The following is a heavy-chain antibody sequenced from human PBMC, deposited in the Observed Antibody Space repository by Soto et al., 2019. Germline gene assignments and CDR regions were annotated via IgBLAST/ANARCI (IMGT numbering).Heavy chain of an antibody. CDR2: ISGSGGST. CDR3: ARVVARGNGMDV. J-gene: IGHJ6*02. D-gene: IGHD3-22*01. V-gene: IGHV3-23*01. Sequence: GSLRLSCAASGFTFSSYAMSWVRQAPGKGLEWVSAISGSGGSTYYADSVKGRFTISRDNSKNTLCLQMNSLRAEDTAVYYCARVVARGNGMDVWGQGTTVTVSS. CDR1: GFTFSSYA.